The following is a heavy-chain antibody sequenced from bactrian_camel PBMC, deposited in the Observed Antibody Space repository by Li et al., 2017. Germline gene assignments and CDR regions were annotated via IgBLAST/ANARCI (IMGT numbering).Heavy chain of an antibody. Sequence: DVQLVESGGGSVQAGGSLRLSCVASGYTYSGNSMGWFRQAPGKEREGVACISVRGGSTMYANSVKGRFSISRDNTKNTVYLQMNSLKPEDTARYFCAAHRRDLMISTRTRECGAGNNWGHGTQVTVS. D-gene: IGHD1*01. CDR2: ISVRGGST. V-gene: IGHV3S66*01. J-gene: IGHJ4*01. CDR3: AAHRRDLMISTRTRECGAGNN. CDR1: GYTYSGNS.